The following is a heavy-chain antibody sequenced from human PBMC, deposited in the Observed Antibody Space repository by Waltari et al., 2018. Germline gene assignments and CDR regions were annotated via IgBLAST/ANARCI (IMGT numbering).Heavy chain of an antibody. V-gene: IGHV3-23*03. J-gene: IGHJ6*02. D-gene: IGHD4-4*01. CDR2: FGGGGNVP. Sequence: EVQLLESGGGLVQPGGSLRLSCTVSGFSFSTYAMAWVRPVPGKGRELAGLFGGGGNVPLYADSVKGRFTISRDNFKNTLSLQMNSLRVEDTAIYYCAKRLRDYSDNNLFDSWGQGTTVTVSS. CDR3: AKRLRDYSDNNLFDS. CDR1: GFSFSTYA.